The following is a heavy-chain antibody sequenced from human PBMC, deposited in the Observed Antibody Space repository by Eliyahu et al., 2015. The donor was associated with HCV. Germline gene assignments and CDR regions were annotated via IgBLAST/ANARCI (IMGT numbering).Heavy chain of an antibody. Sequence: QVQLQQWGAGLLKPSETLSLTCAVYGGSFSGYYWSWIRQPPGKGLEWIGEINHSGSTNYNPSLKSRVTISVDTSKNQFSLKLSSVTAADTAVYYCARLVLGYYDSSGYYPFWGQGTLVTVSS. CDR3: ARLVLGYYDSSGYYPF. D-gene: IGHD3-22*01. V-gene: IGHV4-34*01. CDR2: INHSGST. J-gene: IGHJ4*02. CDR1: GGSFSGYY.